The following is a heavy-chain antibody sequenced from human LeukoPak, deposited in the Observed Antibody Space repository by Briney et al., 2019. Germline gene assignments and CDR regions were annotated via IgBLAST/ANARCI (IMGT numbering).Heavy chain of an antibody. Sequence: GGSLRLSCAASGFTFTNYWMSWVRQAPGKGLELVANIKQDRSEKYYVDSVKGRFTISRDNAKNSLYLQMNSLRAEDTALYYCAKDIRAIAVAGGFDYWGQGTLVTVSS. D-gene: IGHD6-19*01. J-gene: IGHJ4*02. CDR2: IKQDRSEK. V-gene: IGHV3-7*03. CDR1: GFTFTNYW. CDR3: AKDIRAIAVAGGFDY.